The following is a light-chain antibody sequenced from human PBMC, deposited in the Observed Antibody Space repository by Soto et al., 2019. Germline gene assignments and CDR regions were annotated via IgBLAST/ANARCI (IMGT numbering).Light chain of an antibody. CDR3: QQRSIWPLT. CDR2: DAS. Sequence: EIVLTQSPGTLSLSPGERATLSCRASQSVSSSYFAWYQQKPGQAPRLLIYDASNRATGIPARFSGSGSGTDFTLTISSLEAEDFAVYYCQQRSIWPLTFGQGTRLEIK. V-gene: IGKV3-11*01. CDR1: QSVSSSY. J-gene: IGKJ5*01.